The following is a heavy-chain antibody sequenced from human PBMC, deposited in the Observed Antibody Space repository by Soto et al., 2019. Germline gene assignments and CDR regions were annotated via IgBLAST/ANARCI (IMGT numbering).Heavy chain of an antibody. D-gene: IGHD6-13*01. CDR3: ARDARIAAAGHRILIDY. Sequence: TGGSLRLSCAASGFTFSDYYMSWIRQAPGKGLEWVSYISSSSSYTNYADSVKGRFTISRDNAKNSLYLQMNSLRAEDTAVYYCARDARIAAAGHRILIDYWGQGTLVTVSS. J-gene: IGHJ4*02. CDR2: ISSSSSYT. CDR1: GFTFSDYY. V-gene: IGHV3-11*06.